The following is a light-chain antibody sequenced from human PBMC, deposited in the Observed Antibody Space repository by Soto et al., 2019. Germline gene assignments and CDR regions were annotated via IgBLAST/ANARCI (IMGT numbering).Light chain of an antibody. J-gene: IGLJ1*01. V-gene: IGLV3-1*01. CDR3: QAWDSSTGLCV. CDR2: QDN. CDR1: KLGDKY. Sequence: SYELTQPPSVSVSPGQTASITCSGDKLGDKYACWYEQKPGQSPVLVIYQDNKRPSGIPERFSGSNSGNTATLTISGTQAMDEADYYCQAWDSSTGLCVFGTGAMVTVL.